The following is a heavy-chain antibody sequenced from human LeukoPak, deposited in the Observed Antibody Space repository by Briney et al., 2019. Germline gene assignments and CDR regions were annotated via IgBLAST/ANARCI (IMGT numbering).Heavy chain of an antibody. D-gene: IGHD5-24*01. CDR2: INNDGSYI. Sequence: GGSLRLSCAASGFTFSPSWMHWVRQAPGKGLEWVSRINNDGSYINYADSVKGRFTISRDNAKNTLNLQMNSLRAEDTAVYFCARDGSAYNFDHWGQGVLVTVSS. V-gene: IGHV3-74*01. CDR3: ARDGSAYNFDH. J-gene: IGHJ4*02. CDR1: GFTFSPSW.